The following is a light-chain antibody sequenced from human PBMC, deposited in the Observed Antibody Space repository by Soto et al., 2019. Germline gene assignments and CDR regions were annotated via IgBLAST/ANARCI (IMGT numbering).Light chain of an antibody. Sequence: DIQMTQSPSTLSASVGDRVTITCRASQSIDTWLAWHQQKPGKAPKLLISKASSLESGVPSRFSGSGSGTEFTLTTSSLQPDDFATYYCQQYKSYRAVGQGTKVDIK. CDR3: QQYKSYRA. J-gene: IGKJ1*01. V-gene: IGKV1-5*03. CDR1: QSIDTW. CDR2: KAS.